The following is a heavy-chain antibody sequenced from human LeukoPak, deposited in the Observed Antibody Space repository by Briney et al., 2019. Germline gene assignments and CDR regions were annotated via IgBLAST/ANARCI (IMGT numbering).Heavy chain of an antibody. V-gene: IGHV3-7*03. CDR1: GCTFNSYW. D-gene: IGHD6-19*01. J-gene: IGHJ4*02. Sequence: GGSLRLSCAGSGCTFNSYWMTWVRQAPGKGLEWVADIKQDGSDKYYAGSVKGRFTISRDNAKNSLYLQMNSLRAEDTAVYFCARYNSAWKTDDYWGQGTLVTVSS. CDR2: IKQDGSDK. CDR3: ARYNSAWKTDDY.